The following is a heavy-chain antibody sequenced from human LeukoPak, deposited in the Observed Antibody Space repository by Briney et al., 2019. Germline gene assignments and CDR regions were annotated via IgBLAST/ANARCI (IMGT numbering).Heavy chain of an antibody. CDR3: AKPYGLGILGGYFDY. CDR2: INSDGSST. Sequence: GGSLRLSCAASGFTFSSYWMHWVRQAPGKGLVWVSRINSDGSSTSYADSVKGRFTISRDNAKNTLYLQMNSLRAEDTAVYYCAKPYGLGILGGYFDYWGQGTLVAVSS. CDR1: GFTFSSYW. J-gene: IGHJ4*02. D-gene: IGHD3/OR15-3a*01. V-gene: IGHV3-74*01.